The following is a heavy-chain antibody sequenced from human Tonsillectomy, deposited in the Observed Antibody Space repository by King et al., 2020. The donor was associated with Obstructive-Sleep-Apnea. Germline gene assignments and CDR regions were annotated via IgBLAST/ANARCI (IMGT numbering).Heavy chain of an antibody. CDR1: GGSISSGAYF. J-gene: IGHJ4*02. Sequence: QLQESGPELVRPSQTLSLTCTVSGGSISSGAYFWSWLRQHPGKGPEWIAHISYSGDTHYNPSLKSRVTISLDTSKRQFSLNLSSVTAADTAVYYCAGSLAAGSNCYPYFDYSGQGTLVTVSS. CDR2: ISYSGDT. CDR3: AGSLAAGSNCYPYFDY. V-gene: IGHV4-31*03. D-gene: IGHD6-13*01.